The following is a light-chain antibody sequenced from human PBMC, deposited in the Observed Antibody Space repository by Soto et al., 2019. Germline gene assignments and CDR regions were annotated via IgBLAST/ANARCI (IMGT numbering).Light chain of an antibody. CDR1: QTISSW. J-gene: IGKJ1*01. V-gene: IGKV1-5*01. CDR3: QQYNRYWT. Sequence: IQMTQSPSTLSGSVGDRVTITCRASQTISSWLAWYQQKPGKAPKLLIYDASSLESGVPSRFSGSGSETEFTLTISSLLPDDFATYYCQQYNRYWTFGQGTKVDIK. CDR2: DAS.